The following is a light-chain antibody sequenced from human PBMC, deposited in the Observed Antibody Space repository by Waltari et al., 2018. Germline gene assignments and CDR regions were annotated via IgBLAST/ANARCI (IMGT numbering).Light chain of an antibody. J-gene: IGKJ5*01. CDR1: QGINSY. CDR2: AAS. V-gene: IGKV1-9*01. Sequence: IQLTQSPSSLSASVGDRVTITCRASQGINSYLAWYQQKPGKAPKLLIYAASTLQSGVPSRFSGSGSGRDFTLTISSLQPADFATYYCQQLNSYPTFGQGTRLEIK. CDR3: QQLNSYPT.